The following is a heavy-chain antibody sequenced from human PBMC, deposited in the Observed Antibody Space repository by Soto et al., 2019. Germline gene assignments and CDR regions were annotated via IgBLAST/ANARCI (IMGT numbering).Heavy chain of an antibody. D-gene: IGHD2-15*01. Sequence: GSLRLSCAASGFNFDSYAMNWVRQAPGKGLEWVSIISGSADTDYADSVKGRFTISRDNSKSTLYLQMNSLRAEDTAVYYCAKDRGYANAWYLDYWGQGTLVTVSS. CDR3: AKDRGYANAWYLDY. V-gene: IGHV3-23*01. J-gene: IGHJ4*02. CDR2: ISGSADT. CDR1: GFNFDSYA.